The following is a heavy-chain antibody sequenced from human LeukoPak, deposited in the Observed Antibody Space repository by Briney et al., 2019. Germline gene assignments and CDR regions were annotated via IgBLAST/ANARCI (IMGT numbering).Heavy chain of an antibody. CDR3: ARCFNAFDI. CDR2: IYTSGST. Sequence: SETLSLTCTVSGGSISSYYWSWIRQPPGKGLEWIGYIYTSGSTNYNPSLKSRVTISVDTSKNQFSLKLSSVTAADTAVYYCARCFNAFDIWGQGTMVTVSS. J-gene: IGHJ3*02. V-gene: IGHV4-4*09. CDR1: GGSISSYY.